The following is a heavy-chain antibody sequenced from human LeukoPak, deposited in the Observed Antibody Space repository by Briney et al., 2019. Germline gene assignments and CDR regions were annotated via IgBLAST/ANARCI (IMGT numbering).Heavy chain of an antibody. CDR1: GGSMTNNY. CDR2: IFPTGST. CDR3: VRGGQRLSYDAFNL. Sequence: SETLSLTCSVSGGSMTNNYWSWIRQSAGKGLEWIGRIFPTGSTTYNPSLKGRITMSVDTSEKQFSLKLNSVTAADTAVYYCVRGGQRLSYDAFNLWGQGTMVTISS. V-gene: IGHV4-4*07. J-gene: IGHJ3*01.